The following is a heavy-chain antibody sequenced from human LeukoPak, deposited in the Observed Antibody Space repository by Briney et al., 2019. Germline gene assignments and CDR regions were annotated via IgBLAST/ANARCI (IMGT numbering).Heavy chain of an antibody. CDR1: GXTFSSYA. J-gene: IGHJ4*02. CDR2: ISYDGSNK. Sequence: GGSLRLSCAASGXTFSSYAMNWVRQAPGKGLEWVAVISYDGSNKYYADSVKGRFTISRDNSKNTLYLQMNSLRAEDTAVYYCARDLKDPFQYYFDYWGQGTLVTVSS. V-gene: IGHV3-30-3*01. CDR3: ARDLKDPFQYYFDY.